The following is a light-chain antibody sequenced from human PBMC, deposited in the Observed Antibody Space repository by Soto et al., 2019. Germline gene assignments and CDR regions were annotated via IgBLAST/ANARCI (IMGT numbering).Light chain of an antibody. J-gene: IGKJ4*01. CDR2: DAS. CDR1: QSVSSY. CDR3: QQRSNCPLT. Sequence: ENVLTQSPATLSLSPGERATLSCRASQSVSSYLAWYQQKPGQAPRLLIYDASNRGTGIPARFSGSGSGTDFTLTISSLEPEDFAVYYCQQRSNCPLTFGGGTKVEIK. V-gene: IGKV3-11*01.